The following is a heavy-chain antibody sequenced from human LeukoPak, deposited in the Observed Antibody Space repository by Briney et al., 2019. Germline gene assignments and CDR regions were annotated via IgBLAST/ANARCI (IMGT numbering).Heavy chain of an antibody. CDR1: GGSISSGDYY. J-gene: IGHJ5*02. CDR2: IYYSGST. V-gene: IGHV4-30-4*08. Sequence: SETLSLTCTVSGGSISSGDYYWSWIRQPPGKGLEWIGYIYYSGSTYYNPSLKSRVTISVDTSKNQFSLKLSSVTAADTAAYYCARDNCGGDCYYNWSDPWGQGTLVTVSS. CDR3: ARDNCGGDCYYNWSDP. D-gene: IGHD2-21*01.